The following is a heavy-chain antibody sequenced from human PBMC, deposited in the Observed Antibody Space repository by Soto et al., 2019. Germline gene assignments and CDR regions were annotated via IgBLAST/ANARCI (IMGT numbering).Heavy chain of an antibody. CDR2: ISAYNGNT. D-gene: IGHD3-22*01. Sequence: ASVKVSCKASGYTFTSYGISWVRQAGGQGREWMGWISAYNGNTNYAQKLQGRVTMTTDTSTSTAYMELRSLRSDDTAVYYCARAYYYDSSGYYAGNDYWGQGTLVTVSS. CDR3: ARAYYYDSSGYYAGNDY. CDR1: GYTFTSYG. J-gene: IGHJ4*02. V-gene: IGHV1-18*04.